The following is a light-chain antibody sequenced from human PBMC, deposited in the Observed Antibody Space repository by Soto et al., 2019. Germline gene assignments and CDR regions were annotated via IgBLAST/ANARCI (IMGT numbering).Light chain of an antibody. CDR3: QKYNSAPLT. V-gene: IGKV1-27*01. CDR1: QGIGVY. J-gene: IGKJ4*01. Sequence: DIQMTQSLYSLYASLGDRVTITCRASQGIGVYLAWFQQKPGNVPKLLIYAASTLQSGVPSRFSGSGSGTAFTLTISSPQHEDVANYYCQKYNSAPLTFGGGTKVEIK. CDR2: AAS.